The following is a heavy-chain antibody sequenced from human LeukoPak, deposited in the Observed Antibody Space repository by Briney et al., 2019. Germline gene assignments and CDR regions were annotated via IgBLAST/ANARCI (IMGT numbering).Heavy chain of an antibody. D-gene: IGHD5-24*01. J-gene: IGHJ4*02. Sequence: SVKVSRKASGGTFSSYAISWVRQAPGQGLEWMGRIFPILGMANYAQKFQGRVTITADKSTSTAYMELGSLRSEDTAVYYCARDPLYGGYNGFYYFDYWGQGTLVTVSS. CDR3: ARDPLYGGYNGFYYFDY. V-gene: IGHV1-69*04. CDR2: IFPILGMA. CDR1: GGTFSSYA.